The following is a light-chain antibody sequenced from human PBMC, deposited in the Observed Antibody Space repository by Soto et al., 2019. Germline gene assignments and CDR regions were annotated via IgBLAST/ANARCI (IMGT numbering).Light chain of an antibody. Sequence: DIQRTQSPSTLSGSVGDRVTIICRASQTISSWLAWYQQKPGKAPKLLIYKASTLKSGVPSRFSGSGSGTEFTLTISSLQPDDFATYYCQHYNSYSEAFGQGTKVDIK. J-gene: IGKJ1*01. CDR3: QHYNSYSEA. V-gene: IGKV1-5*03. CDR1: QTISSW. CDR2: KAS.